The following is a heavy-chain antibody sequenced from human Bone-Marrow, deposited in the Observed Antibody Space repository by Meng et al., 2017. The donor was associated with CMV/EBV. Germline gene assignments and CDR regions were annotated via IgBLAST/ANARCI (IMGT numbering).Heavy chain of an antibody. J-gene: IGHJ6*02. CDR2: ISSSSSYI. CDR1: GFTFSSYS. D-gene: IGHD4/OR15-4a*01. CDR3: ARSLGAAYYYYGMDV. Sequence: GESLKISCAASGFTFSSYSMNWVRQAPGKGLEWVSSISSSSSYIYYADSVKGRFTISRDNAKNSLYLQMNSLRAEDTAVYYCARSLGAAYYYYGMDVWGQGTTVTVSS. V-gene: IGHV3-21*01.